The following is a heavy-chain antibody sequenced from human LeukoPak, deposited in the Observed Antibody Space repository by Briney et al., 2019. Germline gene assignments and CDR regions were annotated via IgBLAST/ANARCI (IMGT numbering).Heavy chain of an antibody. CDR1: EFTFSNYD. V-gene: IGHV3-30*02. CDR2: IRYDRSNT. J-gene: IGHJ6*03. Sequence: GGSLRLSCAAFEFTFSNYDMHWVRQAPGKGLEWVALIRYDRSNTYYADSVKGRFTISRDNSQNTLYLQMNSLRAEDTAVYYCAKGLRGVKVNAMSLYYMDVWGKGTTVTVSS. D-gene: IGHD2-8*01. CDR3: AKGLRGVKVNAMSLYYMDV.